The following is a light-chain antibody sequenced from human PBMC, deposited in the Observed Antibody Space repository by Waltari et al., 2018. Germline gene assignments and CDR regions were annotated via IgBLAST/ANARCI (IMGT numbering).Light chain of an antibody. J-gene: IGKJ2*01. CDR2: DAS. Sequence: DIVLTQSPATLSVPPGGSATLSCRASQSVTTNLAWYQQRPGQAPSLLIYDASTRATGVPARFSGSGSGTEFTLTISSLQSTDFAVYYCQQYDDWSFGQGTKLEIK. CDR1: QSVTTN. CDR3: QQYDDWS. V-gene: IGKV3-15*01.